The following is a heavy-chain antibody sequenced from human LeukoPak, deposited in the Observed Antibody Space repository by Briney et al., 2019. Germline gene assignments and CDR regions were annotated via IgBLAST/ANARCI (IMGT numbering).Heavy chain of an antibody. CDR1: GHTFTSYY. D-gene: IGHD3-22*01. V-gene: IGHV1-46*01. Sequence: ASVKVSCKASGHTFTSYYMHWVRRAPGQGLEWMGIINPSGGSTSYAQKFQGRVTTTRDMSTSTVYMELSSLRSEDTAVYYCARDLSDSSGYYDLGGDYWGQGTLVTVSS. J-gene: IGHJ4*02. CDR2: INPSGGST. CDR3: ARDLSDSSGYYDLGGDY.